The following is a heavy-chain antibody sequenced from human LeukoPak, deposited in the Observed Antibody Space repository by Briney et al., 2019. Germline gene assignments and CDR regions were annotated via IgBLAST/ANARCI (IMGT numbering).Heavy chain of an antibody. J-gene: IGHJ4*02. D-gene: IGHD2-8*01. CDR1: GFTFSSYA. V-gene: IGHV3-23*01. Sequence: GGSLRLSCAASGFTFSSYAMSWVRQAPGKGLEWVSVISGAGVVTYYADSVKGRSTVSRDNSKNTLYLQMDSPRAEDTSFYYCAKHPSGGVSVPFDSWGQGTLVTVSS. CDR2: ISGAGVVT. CDR3: AKHPSGGVSVPFDS.